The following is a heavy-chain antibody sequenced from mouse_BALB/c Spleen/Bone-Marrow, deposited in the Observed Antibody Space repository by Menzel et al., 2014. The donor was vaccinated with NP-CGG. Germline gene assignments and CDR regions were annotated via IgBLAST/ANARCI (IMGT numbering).Heavy chain of an antibody. CDR2: IYPGDGDT. V-gene: IGHV1-87*01. D-gene: IGHD4-1*02. J-gene: IGHJ3*01. CDR3: TGNSFAY. Sequence: QVQLKQSGAELARPGTSVKLFCKASGYTFTSYWMQWVKQRPGQGLEWIGAIYPGDGDTRYTQRFKGKATLTADKSSSTAYMELSSLTSEDSAVYYCTGNSFAYWGQGTLVTVSA. CDR1: GYTFTSYW.